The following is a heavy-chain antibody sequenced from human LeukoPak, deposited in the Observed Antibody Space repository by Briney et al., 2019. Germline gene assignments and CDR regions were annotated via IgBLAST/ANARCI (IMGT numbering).Heavy chain of an antibody. CDR2: ISSSSSYI. Sequence: GGSLRLSCAASGFTFSSYSMNWVRQAPGKGLEWVSSISSSSSYIYYADSVRGRFTISRDNAKNSLYLQMNSLRAEDTAVYYCARDSDYGVSIVDYWGQGTLVTVSS. CDR3: ARDSDYGVSIVDY. V-gene: IGHV3-21*01. J-gene: IGHJ4*02. D-gene: IGHD4-17*01. CDR1: GFTFSSYS.